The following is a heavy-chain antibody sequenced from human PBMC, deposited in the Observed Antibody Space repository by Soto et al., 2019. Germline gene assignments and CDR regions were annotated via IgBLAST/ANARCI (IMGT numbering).Heavy chain of an antibody. CDR1: GYTFMTHG. D-gene: IGHD3-16*01. Sequence: WGSLRLSCAASGYTFMTHGIHWVRHSPGKGLEWVADIWNDGSKTYYADSVKGRFAISRDDSRNTLYLQMSSLRAEDTAVYYCARDTWGNNYKVSDKWGQGTLVTVSS. CDR3: ARDTWGNNYKVSDK. V-gene: IGHV3-33*01. CDR2: IWNDGSKT. J-gene: IGHJ1*01.